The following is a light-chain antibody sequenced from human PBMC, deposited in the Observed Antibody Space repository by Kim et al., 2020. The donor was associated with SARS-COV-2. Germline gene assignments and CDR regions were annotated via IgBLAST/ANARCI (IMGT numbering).Light chain of an antibody. J-gene: IGKJ1*01. Sequence: EIVLTQSPGTLSLSPGERATLSCRASQSVSSSYLAWYQQKPGQAPRLLIYGASSRATGIPDRFSGSGSGTDFTLTISRLEPEDLAVYYCQQYGSGWTFGQGTKVDIK. CDR3: QQYGSGWT. CDR1: QSVSSSY. V-gene: IGKV3-20*01. CDR2: GAS.